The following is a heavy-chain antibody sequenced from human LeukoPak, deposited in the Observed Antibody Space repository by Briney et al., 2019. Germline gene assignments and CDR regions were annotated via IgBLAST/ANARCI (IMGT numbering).Heavy chain of an antibody. CDR3: ARGIVVGGYDNNYFDY. CDR2: MNPNSGNT. CDR1: GYTFTSYD. V-gene: IGHV1-8*01. J-gene: IGHJ4*02. Sequence: ASVKVSCKASGYTFTSYDINWVRQATGQGLEWMGWMNPNSGNTGYAQKFQGRVTMTRNTSISTAYMELSSLRYEDTAVYYCARGIVVGGYDNNYFDYWGQGTLVTVSS. D-gene: IGHD5-12*01.